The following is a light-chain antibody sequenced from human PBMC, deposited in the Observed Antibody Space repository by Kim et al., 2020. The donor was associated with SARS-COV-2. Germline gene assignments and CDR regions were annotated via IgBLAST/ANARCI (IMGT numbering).Light chain of an antibody. J-gene: IGLJ1*01. CDR1: NIGSKN. CDR2: RDS. V-gene: IGLV3-9*01. Sequence: SVSVALGQTARITCGGNNIGSKNVHWYQQKPGQAPVLVIYRDSNRPSGIPERFSGSNSGNTATLTISRAQAGDEADYYCQVWDSSTYVFGTGTKVTVL. CDR3: QVWDSSTYV.